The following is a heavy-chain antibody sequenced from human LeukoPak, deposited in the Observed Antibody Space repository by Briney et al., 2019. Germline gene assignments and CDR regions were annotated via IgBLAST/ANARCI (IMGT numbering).Heavy chain of an antibody. D-gene: IGHD3-10*01. J-gene: IGHJ4*02. Sequence: SGTLSLTCAVSGGSISSSNWWSWVRQPRGKGLEWVGEIYHSGSTNYNPSLKSRVTISVDKSKNQFSLKLSSVTAADTAVYYCARVRGSGSPVPFDYWGQGTLVTVSS. CDR2: IYHSGST. CDR3: ARVRGSGSPVPFDY. CDR1: GGSISSSNW. V-gene: IGHV4-4*02.